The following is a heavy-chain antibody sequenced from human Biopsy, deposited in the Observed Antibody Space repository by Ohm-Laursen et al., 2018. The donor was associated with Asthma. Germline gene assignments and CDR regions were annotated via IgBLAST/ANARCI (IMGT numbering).Heavy chain of an antibody. CDR2: VNTGNGDT. D-gene: IGHD3-9*01. V-gene: IGHV1-3*04. CDR3: ARTYYDFLTGQVNDAFAL. CDR1: GYNFISFA. J-gene: IGHJ3*01. Sequence: GSSVKVSCKASGYNFISFAIHWVRQAPGQRLEWMGWVNTGNGDTKYSQKFQGRVTITRGTSASTAYMDMRSLRSDDTAMYYCARTYYDFLTGQVNDAFALWGQGTMVTVSS.